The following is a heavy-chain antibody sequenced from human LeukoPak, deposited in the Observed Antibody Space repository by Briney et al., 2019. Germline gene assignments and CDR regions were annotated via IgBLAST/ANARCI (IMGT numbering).Heavy chain of an antibody. V-gene: IGHV3-23*01. Sequence: GGSLRLSCAASGFTFSSFAMSWVRQAPGKGLEWVSSISGSGGSTYYADSVKGRFTISRDNSKNTLYLQMNSLRAEDTAVYYCANYYDSSGYYLGYFDYWGQGTLVTVSS. CDR2: ISGSGGST. D-gene: IGHD3-22*01. J-gene: IGHJ4*02. CDR1: GFTFSSFA. CDR3: ANYYDSSGYYLGYFDY.